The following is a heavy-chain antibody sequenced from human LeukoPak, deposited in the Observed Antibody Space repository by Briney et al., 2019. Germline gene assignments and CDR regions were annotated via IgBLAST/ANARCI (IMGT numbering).Heavy chain of an antibody. V-gene: IGHV3-53*01. J-gene: IGHJ4*02. CDR1: GFTVSSNY. D-gene: IGHD2-21*02. CDR2: IYSGGST. Sequence: PGGSLRLSCAASGFTVSSNYMSWVRQAPGKGLEWVSIIYSGGSTFYADSVKGRFTISRDNSKNTLYLQMNSLRAEDTAVYYCAKRFQVVVVTAIGGDFDYWGQGTLVTVSS. CDR3: AKRFQVVVVTAIGGDFDY.